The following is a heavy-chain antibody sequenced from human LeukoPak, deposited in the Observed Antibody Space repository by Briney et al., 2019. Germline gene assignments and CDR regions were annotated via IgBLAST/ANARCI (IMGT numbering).Heavy chain of an antibody. J-gene: IGHJ4*02. D-gene: IGHD3-22*01. CDR3: ARGVSYYDSSGYF. CDR1: GYTFTGYY. Sequence: ASVKVSCKASGYTFTGYYMHWVRQAPGQGLEWMGWISAYNGNTNYAQKLQGRVTMTTDTSTSTAYMELRSLRSDDTAVYYCARGVSYYDSSGYFWGQGTLVTVSS. V-gene: IGHV1-18*04. CDR2: ISAYNGNT.